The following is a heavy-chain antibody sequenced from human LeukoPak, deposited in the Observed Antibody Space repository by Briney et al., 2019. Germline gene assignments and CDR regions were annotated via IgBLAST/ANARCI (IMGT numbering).Heavy chain of an antibody. V-gene: IGHV1-46*01. J-gene: IGHJ4*02. D-gene: IGHD3-22*01. CDR1: GYTFTSYY. CDR3: ARVITGSGYCY. Sequence: ASVKVSCKASGYTFTSYYMHWVRQAPGQGLEWMGIINPSGGSTSYAQKFQGRVTMTRDMSTSTVYMELSSLRSDDTAVYYCARVITGSGYCYWGQGTLVTVSS. CDR2: INPSGGST.